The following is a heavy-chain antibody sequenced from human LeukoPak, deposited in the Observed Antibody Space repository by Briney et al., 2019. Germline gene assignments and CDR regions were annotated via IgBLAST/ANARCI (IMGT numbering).Heavy chain of an antibody. CDR3: ARGLGYCSSTSCYTLDNWFDP. Sequence: PSETLSLTXAVSGYSISSGYYWGWIRQPPGKGLEWIGSIYHSGSTYYNPSLKSRVTISVDTSKNQFSLKLSSVTAADTAVYYCARGLGYCSSTSCYTLDNWFDPWGQGTLVTVSS. CDR1: GYSISSGYY. V-gene: IGHV4-38-2*01. D-gene: IGHD2-2*02. J-gene: IGHJ5*02. CDR2: IYHSGST.